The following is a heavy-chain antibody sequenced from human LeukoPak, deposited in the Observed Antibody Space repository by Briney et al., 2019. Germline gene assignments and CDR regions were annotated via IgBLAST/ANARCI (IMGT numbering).Heavy chain of an antibody. CDR3: ARSRGDGYSSLVWYFDL. J-gene: IGHJ2*01. V-gene: IGHV3-48*03. D-gene: IGHD6-13*01. CDR2: ISSSGSTI. Sequence: GGSLRLSCAASGFTFSSYEMNWVRQAPGKGLEWVSYISSSGSTIYYADPVKGRFTISRDNAKNSLYLQMNSLRAEDTAVYYCARSRGDGYSSLVWYFDLWGRGTLVTVSS. CDR1: GFTFSSYE.